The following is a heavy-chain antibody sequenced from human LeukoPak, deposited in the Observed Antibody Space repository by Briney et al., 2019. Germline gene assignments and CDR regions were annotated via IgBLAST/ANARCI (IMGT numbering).Heavy chain of an antibody. CDR1: GGSISTYY. CDR3: ARGGAARLHFQN. CDR2: IYHSGST. Sequence: PSETLSLTCTVSGGSISTYYWYWIRQPPGKGLEWIGYIYHSGSTNYNPSLQSRVTISVDTSKNQFSPNLNSVTAADTAVYYCARGGAARLHFQNWGQGTLVTVSS. V-gene: IGHV4-59*01. D-gene: IGHD6-6*01. J-gene: IGHJ1*01.